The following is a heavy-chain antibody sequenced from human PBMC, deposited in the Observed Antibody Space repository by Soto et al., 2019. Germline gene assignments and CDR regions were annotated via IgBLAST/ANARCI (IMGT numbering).Heavy chain of an antibody. CDR1: GFTFSSYA. CDR3: ARDGDPLGGVAVTAIGWIDP. CDR2: ISYAGSNK. V-gene: IGHV3-30-3*01. D-gene: IGHD2-21*02. J-gene: IGHJ5*02. Sequence: QVQLVESGGGVVRPWRSLRLSCAAAGFTFSSYAIHWVRQAPGKGLEWVAVISYAGSNKYYADSVKGRFTICRDNSKNTLYLQMNRLRAEDTDVYFCARDGDPLGGVAVTAIGWIDPWGKGTLVTVSS.